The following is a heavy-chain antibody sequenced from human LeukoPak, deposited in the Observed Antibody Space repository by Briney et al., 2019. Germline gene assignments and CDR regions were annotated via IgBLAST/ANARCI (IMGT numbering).Heavy chain of an antibody. CDR2: ISSTGSSM. Sequence: PGGSLSLSYAASRFTFSSYEMNWVRQAPGKGLEWISYISSTGSSMYYADSVKGRFTISRDNAKNSLSLQMNNLRAEDTAVVYCAREPPPQFYYFDCWGQGTLVTVSS. V-gene: IGHV3-48*03. D-gene: IGHD5-24*01. J-gene: IGHJ4*02. CDR3: AREPPPQFYYFDC. CDR1: RFTFSSYE.